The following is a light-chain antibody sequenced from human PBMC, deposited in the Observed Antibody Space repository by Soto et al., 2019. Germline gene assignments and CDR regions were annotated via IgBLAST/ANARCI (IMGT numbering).Light chain of an antibody. V-gene: IGLV2-8*01. J-gene: IGLJ2*01. CDR1: SSDLCGYNY. Sequence: QSVLTQPPSASGSPGQSVTISCTGTSSDLCGYNYVSWYQQHPGKAPKLMIYEVSKRPSGVPDRFSGSKSGNTASLTVSGLQTEDEADYYCSSYAGSNNVIFGGGTKLTVL. CDR2: EVS. CDR3: SSYAGSNNVI.